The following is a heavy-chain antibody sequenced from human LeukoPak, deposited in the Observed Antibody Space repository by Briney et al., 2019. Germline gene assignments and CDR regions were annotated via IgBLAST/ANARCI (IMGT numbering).Heavy chain of an antibody. J-gene: IGHJ4*02. CDR1: GFTFSSYA. CDR2: ISGSGGST. Sequence: PGGSLRLSCAASGFTFSSYAMSWVRQAPGKGLEWVSAISGSGGSTYYADSVKGRFTISRDNSKNTLYLQMNSLRAEDTAVYYCAKDDIPEGSYYDILTGYPGLGSLWGQGTLVTVSS. CDR3: AKDDIPEGSYYDILTGYPGLGSL. V-gene: IGHV3-23*01. D-gene: IGHD3-9*01.